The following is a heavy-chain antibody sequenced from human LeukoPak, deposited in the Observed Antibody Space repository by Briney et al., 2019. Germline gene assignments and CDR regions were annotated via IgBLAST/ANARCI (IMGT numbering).Heavy chain of an antibody. CDR2: IYSGGST. V-gene: IGHV3-53*01. CDR1: GFTVSSNY. J-gene: IGHJ4*02. D-gene: IGHD6-13*01. Sequence: PGGSLRLSCAASGFTVSSNYMSWVRQAPGKGLEWVSVIYSGGSTYYADSVKGRFTISRDNSKNTLYLQMNSLRAEDTAVYYCARRYSSSWYFDNWGQGTLVTVSS. CDR3: ARRYSSSWYFDN.